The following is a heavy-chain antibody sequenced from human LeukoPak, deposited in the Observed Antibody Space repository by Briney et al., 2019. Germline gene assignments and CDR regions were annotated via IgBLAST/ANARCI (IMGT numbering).Heavy chain of an antibody. V-gene: IGHV3-21*01. CDR2: ISSSSSYI. Sequence: GGSLRLSCAASGFTFDDYAMHWVRQAPGKGLEWVSSISSSSSYIYYADSVKGRFTISRDNAKNSLYLQMNSLRAEDTAVYYCAREAITVTTLDDNWFDPWGQGTLVTVSS. CDR1: GFTFDDYA. D-gene: IGHD4-11*01. J-gene: IGHJ5*02. CDR3: AREAITVTTLDDNWFDP.